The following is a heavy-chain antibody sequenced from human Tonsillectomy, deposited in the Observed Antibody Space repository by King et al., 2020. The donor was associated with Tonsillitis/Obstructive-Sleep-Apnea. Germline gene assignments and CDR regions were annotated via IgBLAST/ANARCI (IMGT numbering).Heavy chain of an antibody. Sequence: VQLVESGVGLVKPGGSLRLSCAASGFTFSDYYMSWIRQAPGKGLEWVSYISSSSSYTNYADSVKGRFTISRDNAKNSLYLQMNSLRAEDTAVYYCASKGDGYNDAFDIWGQGTMVTVSS. D-gene: IGHD5-24*01. CDR3: ASKGDGYNDAFDI. J-gene: IGHJ3*02. CDR1: GFTFSDYY. CDR2: ISSSSSYT. V-gene: IGHV3-11*06.